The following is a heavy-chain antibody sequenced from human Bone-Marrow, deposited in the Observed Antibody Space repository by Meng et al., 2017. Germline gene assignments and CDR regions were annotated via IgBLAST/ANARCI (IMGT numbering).Heavy chain of an antibody. CDR1: GGSISSYY. J-gene: IGHJ4*02. CDR3: ARGGAAGYYASSGYLYYFDY. V-gene: IGHV4-4*07. CDR2: IYTSGST. D-gene: IGHD3-22*01. Sequence: SETLSLTCTVSGGSISSYYWSWIRQPAGKGLEWIGHIYTSGSTNYNPSLKSRVAISVDTSKNQFSLKLSSVTAADTAVYYCARGGAAGYYASSGYLYYFDYWGQGTLVTVSS.